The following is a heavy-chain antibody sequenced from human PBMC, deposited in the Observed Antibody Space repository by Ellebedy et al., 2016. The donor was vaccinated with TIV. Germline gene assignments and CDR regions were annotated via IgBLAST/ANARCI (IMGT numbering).Heavy chain of an antibody. CDR1: GGSFSGYS. J-gene: IGHJ4*02. D-gene: IGHD3-10*02. Sequence: MPSETLSLTCAVYGGSFSGYSRSWLRQPPGNGLEWLGEMNHSGSTNYNPSLKSRVTISVDTTKNQFTLKLSSVTAADTAVYYCVRTRTYYYVLEFDYWGQGTLVTVSS. V-gene: IGHV4-34*01. CDR3: VRTRTYYYVLEFDY. CDR2: MNHSGST.